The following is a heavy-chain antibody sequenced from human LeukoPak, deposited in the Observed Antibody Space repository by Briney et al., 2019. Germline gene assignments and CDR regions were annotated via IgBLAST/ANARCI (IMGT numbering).Heavy chain of an antibody. CDR1: GGSVSTGSYY. J-gene: IGHJ3*02. Sequence: SETLSLTCTVSGGSVSTGSYYWSWIRQPPGKGLEWIGYPSYSGSTSYNPSLKSRVTISVDTSKNQFSLILSSVTAADTAVYYCARDQGRNTDIWGQGTMVTVSS. D-gene: IGHD5-18*01. V-gene: IGHV4-61*01. CDR3: ARDQGRNTDI. CDR2: PSYSGST.